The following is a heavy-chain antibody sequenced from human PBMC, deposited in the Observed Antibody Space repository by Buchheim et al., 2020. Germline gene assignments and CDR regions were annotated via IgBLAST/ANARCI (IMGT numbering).Heavy chain of an antibody. Sequence: EVQLVESGGGLVQLGGSLRLSCAVSGFTFSSYWMSWVRQAPGKGLEWVANIKQDGSEKYYVDSVKGRFTISRDNAKNSLYLQMNSLRAEDTAVYYCARPSSLIFGVVIIPPPDYWGQGTL. CDR2: IKQDGSEK. CDR3: ARPSSLIFGVVIIPPPDY. CDR1: GFTFSSYW. J-gene: IGHJ4*02. D-gene: IGHD3-3*01. V-gene: IGHV3-7*01.